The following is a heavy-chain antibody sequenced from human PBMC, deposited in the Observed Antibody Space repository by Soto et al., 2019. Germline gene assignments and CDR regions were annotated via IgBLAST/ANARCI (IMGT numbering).Heavy chain of an antibody. J-gene: IGHJ6*02. CDR1: GFTFDDYT. CDR2: ISWDGGST. Sequence: GGSLRLSCASSGFTFDDYTMHWVRQAPGKGLEWVSLISWDGGSTYYADSVKGRFTISRDNSKNSLYLQMNSLRTEDTALYYCAKDVFGVDYYCYGMDVWGQGTTVTVSS. D-gene: IGHD2-8*01. CDR3: AKDVFGVDYYCYGMDV. V-gene: IGHV3-43*01.